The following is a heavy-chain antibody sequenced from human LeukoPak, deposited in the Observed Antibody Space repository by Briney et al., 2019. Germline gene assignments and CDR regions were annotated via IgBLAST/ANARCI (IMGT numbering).Heavy chain of an antibody. Sequence: ASVKVSCKASGYTFTSYGISWVRQAPGQGLEWMGWISAYNDNTNYAQKLQGRVTMTTDTSTSTAYMELRSLRSDDTAVYYCARVHYDILTGYSYFGYWGQGTLVTVSS. CDR2: ISAYNDNT. CDR1: GYTFTSYG. CDR3: ARVHYDILTGYSYFGY. D-gene: IGHD3-9*01. J-gene: IGHJ4*02. V-gene: IGHV1-18*01.